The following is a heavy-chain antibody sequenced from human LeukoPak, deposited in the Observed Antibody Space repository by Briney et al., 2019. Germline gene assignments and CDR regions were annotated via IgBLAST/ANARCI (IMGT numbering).Heavy chain of an antibody. CDR3: ARLAQPVGGWVWFDH. CDR2: ISPDSGGT. J-gene: IGHJ5*02. D-gene: IGHD4-23*01. CDR1: GYSFTDYY. V-gene: IGHV1-2*02. Sequence: ASVKVSCTASGYSFTDYYIHWVRQAPGQGLEWMGWISPDSGGTHFAQRFQGRVTLTRDTSITTAYMELSSLRSDDAAVYYCARLAQPVGGWVWFDHWGQGTLVTVSS.